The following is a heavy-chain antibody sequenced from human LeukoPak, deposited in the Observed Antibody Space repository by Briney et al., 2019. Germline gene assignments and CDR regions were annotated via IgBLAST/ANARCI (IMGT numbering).Heavy chain of an antibody. CDR1: GFTFSSYA. D-gene: IGHD3-22*01. V-gene: IGHV3-23*01. J-gene: IGHJ4*02. CDR2: ISGSGGST. CDR3: AKDESSGYYYFDY. Sequence: QTGGSLRLSCAASGFTFSSYAMSWVRQAPEKGLEWVSAISGSGGSTYYADSVKGRFTISRDNSENTLYLQMNNLRAEDTAVYYCAKDESSGYYYFDYWGQGTLVTVSS.